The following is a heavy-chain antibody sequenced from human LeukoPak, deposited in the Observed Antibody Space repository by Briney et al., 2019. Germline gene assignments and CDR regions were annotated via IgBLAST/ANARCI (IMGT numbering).Heavy chain of an antibody. CDR2: IKSKTDGGTT. CDR1: GFTFSNAW. V-gene: IGHV3-15*01. CDR3: TTIFYYYDSSGSGAFDI. Sequence: GGSLRLSCAASGFTFSNAWMSWVRQAPGKGLEWVGRIKSKTDGGTTDYAAPVKGRFTISRDDSKNTLYLQMNSLKTEDTAVYYCTTIFYYYDSSGSGAFDIWGQGTMVTVSS. D-gene: IGHD3-22*01. J-gene: IGHJ3*02.